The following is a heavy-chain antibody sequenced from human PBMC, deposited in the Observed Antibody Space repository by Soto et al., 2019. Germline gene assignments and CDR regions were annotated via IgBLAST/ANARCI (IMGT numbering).Heavy chain of an antibody. CDR3: ARTLHARYCSGGSCSAAPYYFDY. CDR1: GFTFSSYW. Sequence: GASLRLSCAASGFTFSSYWMHWVRQAPGKGLVWVSRINSDGSSTSYADSVKGRFTISRDNAKNTLYLQMNSLRAEDTAVYYCARTLHARYCSGGSCSAAPYYFDYWGQGT. V-gene: IGHV3-74*01. CDR2: INSDGSST. J-gene: IGHJ4*02. D-gene: IGHD2-15*01.